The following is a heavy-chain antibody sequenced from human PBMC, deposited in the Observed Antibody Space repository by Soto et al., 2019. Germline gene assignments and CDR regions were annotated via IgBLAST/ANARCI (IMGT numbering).Heavy chain of an antibody. J-gene: IGHJ4*02. CDR1: GGSISSGGYY. D-gene: IGHD3-9*01. Sequence: NPSETLSLTCTVSGGSISSGGYYWSWIRQHPGKGLEWIGYIYYSGTTYYNPSLKSRVTISVDTSKNQFSLKLSSVTAADTAVYYCARYNDWRQLDYWGQGTLVTVSS. CDR2: IYYSGTT. V-gene: IGHV4-31*03. CDR3: ARYNDWRQLDY.